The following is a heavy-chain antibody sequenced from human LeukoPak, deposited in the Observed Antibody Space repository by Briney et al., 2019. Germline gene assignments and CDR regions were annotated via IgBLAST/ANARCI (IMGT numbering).Heavy chain of an antibody. CDR1: GFTVSSNY. CDR2: IYSGGST. J-gene: IGHJ4*02. Sequence: GGSLRLSCAASGFTVSSNYMSWVRQAPGKGLEWVSVIYSGGSTYYADSVKGRFTISRDNSKNTLHLQMNSLRAEDTAVYYCARVLHYYDSSGYLDYWGQGTLVTVSS. CDR3: ARVLHYYDSSGYLDY. V-gene: IGHV3-53*01. D-gene: IGHD3-22*01.